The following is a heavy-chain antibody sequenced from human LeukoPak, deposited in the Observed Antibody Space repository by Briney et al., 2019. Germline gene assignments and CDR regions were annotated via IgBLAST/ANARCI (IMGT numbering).Heavy chain of an antibody. Sequence: GGSLRLSCAASGVTFSSYAMSWVRQVPGKGLEWVSAISGSGGSTYYADSVKGRFTISRDNSKNTLYLQMNSLRAEDTAVYYCAKGGSSWYAPYYFDYWGQGTLVTVSS. V-gene: IGHV3-23*01. CDR3: AKGGSSWYAPYYFDY. CDR1: GVTFSSYA. CDR2: ISGSGGST. J-gene: IGHJ4*02. D-gene: IGHD6-13*01.